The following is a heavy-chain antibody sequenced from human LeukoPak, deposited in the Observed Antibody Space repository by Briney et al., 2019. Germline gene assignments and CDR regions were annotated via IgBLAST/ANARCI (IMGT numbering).Heavy chain of an antibody. J-gene: IGHJ4*02. Sequence: GGSLRLSCAASGFAFSSSNFNWFRQAPGKGLEWVSSITSDFNIYYADSLKGRFSISRDNAKNSLSLQMINLRAEDTAVYYCARADYGDYGVDYWGQGTRVAVSS. CDR1: GFAFSSSN. D-gene: IGHD4-17*01. V-gene: IGHV3-21*01. CDR3: ARADYGDYGVDY. CDR2: ITSDFNI.